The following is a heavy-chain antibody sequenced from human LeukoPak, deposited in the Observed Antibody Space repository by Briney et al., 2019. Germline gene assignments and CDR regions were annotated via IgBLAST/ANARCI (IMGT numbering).Heavy chain of an antibody. V-gene: IGHV3-23*01. J-gene: IGHJ4*02. CDR2: ISGSGGST. CDR3: AKRGVVIRVILVGFHKEAYYFDS. CDR1: GITLSNYG. Sequence: GGSLTLSCAVSGITLSNYGMSWVRQAPGKGLEWVAGISGSGGSTNYADSVKGRLTISRDNPKNTLFLQMKSLRAEDTAVYFCAKRGVVIRVILVGFHKEAYYFDSWGQGALVTVSS. D-gene: IGHD3-22*01.